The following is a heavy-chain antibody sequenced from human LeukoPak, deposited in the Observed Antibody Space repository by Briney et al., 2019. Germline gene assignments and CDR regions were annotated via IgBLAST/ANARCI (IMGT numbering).Heavy chain of an antibody. D-gene: IGHD3-10*01. CDR3: ARGRITMVRGVHYYYYGMDV. CDR2: MNPNSGNT. CDR1: GYTFTSYD. J-gene: IGHJ6*02. V-gene: IGHV1-8*01. Sequence: ASVKVSCKASGYTFTSYDINWVRQATGQGLEWMGWMNPNSGNTGYAQKFQGRVTMTRNTFISTAYMELSSLRSEDTAVYYCARGRITMVRGVHYYYYGMDVWGQGTTVTVSS.